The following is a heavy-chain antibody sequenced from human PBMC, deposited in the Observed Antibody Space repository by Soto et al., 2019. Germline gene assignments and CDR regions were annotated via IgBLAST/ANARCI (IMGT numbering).Heavy chain of an antibody. V-gene: IGHV1-8*01. CDR1: GYTFTSYD. J-gene: IGHJ6*02. Sequence: ASVKVSYKASGYTFTSYDINWVRQATGQGLEWMGWMNPNSGNTGYAQKFQGRVTMTRNTSISTAYMELSSLRSEDTAVYYCARGDSSSSTYYYYYGTDVWGQGTTVTVSS. D-gene: IGHD6-6*01. CDR2: MNPNSGNT. CDR3: ARGDSSSSTYYYYYGTDV.